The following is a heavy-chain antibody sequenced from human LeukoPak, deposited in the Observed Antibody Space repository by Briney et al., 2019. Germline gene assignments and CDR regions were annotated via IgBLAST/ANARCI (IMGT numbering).Heavy chain of an antibody. CDR3: GMVAATRGSYGMDV. V-gene: IGHV4-4*07. CDR2: IYTSGST. J-gene: IGHJ6*02. D-gene: IGHD2-15*01. Sequence: KPSETLSLTCTVSGGSISSYYWSWIRQPAGKGLEWIGRIYTSGSTNYNPSLKSRVTMSVDTSKNQFSLKLSSVTAADTAVYYCGMVAATRGSYGMDVWGQGTTVTVS. CDR1: GGSISSYY.